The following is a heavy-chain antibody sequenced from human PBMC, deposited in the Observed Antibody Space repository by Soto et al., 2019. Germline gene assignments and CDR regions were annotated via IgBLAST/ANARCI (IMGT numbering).Heavy chain of an antibody. Sequence: QVQLVQSGAEVKKPGASVKVSCKASGYTFTSYGISWVRQAPGQGLEWMGWISAYNGNTNYAQKLQGRVTMTTDTSTSTAYMELKSLRSDDTAVYYCARDYYGSGRLNDHNWFDPWGQGTLVTVSS. J-gene: IGHJ5*02. CDR2: ISAYNGNT. V-gene: IGHV1-18*01. CDR1: GYTFTSYG. CDR3: ARDYYGSGRLNDHNWFDP. D-gene: IGHD3-10*01.